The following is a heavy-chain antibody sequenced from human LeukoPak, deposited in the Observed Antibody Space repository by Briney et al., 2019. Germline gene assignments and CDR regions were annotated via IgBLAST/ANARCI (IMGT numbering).Heavy chain of an antibody. CDR1: GYAFSFYG. CDR2: ISVNNGNT. Sequence: ASVKVSCKASGYAFSFYGINWVRQAPGQGLEWMGFISVNNGNTHYAEKFQGRVTMATDTSTSTAYLEVRSLRSDDTAVYYCQRITIFGVVIDFDYWGPGTLVTVSS. D-gene: IGHD3-3*01. J-gene: IGHJ4*02. V-gene: IGHV1-18*01. CDR3: QRITIFGVVIDFDY.